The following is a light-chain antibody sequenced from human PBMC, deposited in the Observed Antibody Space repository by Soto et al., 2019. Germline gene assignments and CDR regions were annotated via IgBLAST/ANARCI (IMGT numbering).Light chain of an antibody. CDR1: QSISSW. CDR2: KAS. Sequence: DIPMSQSPSTLSASVGDRDTITCRASQSISSWLAWYQQKPGKAPKLLIYKASTLKSGVPSRFSGSGSGTEFTLAISSLQPDDFATYYCQQYNSYSWTFGQGTKVDI. V-gene: IGKV1-5*03. CDR3: QQYNSYSWT. J-gene: IGKJ1*01.